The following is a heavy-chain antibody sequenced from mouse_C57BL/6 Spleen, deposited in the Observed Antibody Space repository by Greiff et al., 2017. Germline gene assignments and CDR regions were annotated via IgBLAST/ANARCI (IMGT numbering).Heavy chain of an antibody. V-gene: IGHV1-81*01. CDR3: ARRGTVVSFDY. CDR2: IYPRSGNT. CDR1: GYTFTSYG. J-gene: IGHJ2*01. D-gene: IGHD1-1*01. Sequence: QVHVKQSGAELARPGASVKLSCKASGYTFTSYGISWVKQRTGQGLEWIGEIYPRSGNTYYNEKFKGKATLTADKSSSTAYMELRSLTSEDSAVYFCARRGTVVSFDYWGQGTTLTVSS.